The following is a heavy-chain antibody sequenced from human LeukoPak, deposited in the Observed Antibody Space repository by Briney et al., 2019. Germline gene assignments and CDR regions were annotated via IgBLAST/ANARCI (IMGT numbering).Heavy chain of an antibody. CDR1: GFTFSSYA. D-gene: IGHD6-6*01. Sequence: GGSLRLSCAASGFTFSSYAMSWVRQAPGKGPEWVSAISGSGGSTYYADSVKGRFTISRDNSKSTLYLQMNSLRAEDTAVYYCARVGATPRPGSTNPIDYWGQGTLVTVSS. CDR2: ISGSGGST. CDR3: ARVGATPRPGSTNPIDY. J-gene: IGHJ4*02. V-gene: IGHV3-23*01.